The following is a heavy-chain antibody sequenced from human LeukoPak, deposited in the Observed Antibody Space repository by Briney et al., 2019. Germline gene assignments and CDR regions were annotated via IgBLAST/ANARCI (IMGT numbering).Heavy chain of an antibody. CDR3: ARGTPYNFYYYMDV. V-gene: IGHV4-34*01. D-gene: IGHD5-24*01. Sequence: GSLRLSCAASGFTFSSYAMSWVRQAPGKGLEWIGEINHSGSTNYNPSLKSRVTISVDTSKNQFSLKLSSVTAADTAVYYCARGTPYNFYYYMDVWGKGTTVTVSS. CDR2: INHSGST. J-gene: IGHJ6*03. CDR1: GFTFSSYA.